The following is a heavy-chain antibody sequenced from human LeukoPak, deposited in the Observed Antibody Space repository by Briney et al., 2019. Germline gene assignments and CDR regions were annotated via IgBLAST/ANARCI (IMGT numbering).Heavy chain of an antibody. CDR2: IYTSGST. CDR1: GGSISSYY. D-gene: IGHD6-19*01. Sequence: SETLSLTCTVSGGSISSYYWSWIRQPAGKGLEWIGRIYTSGSTNYNPSLKSRVTMSVDTSKNQFSLKLSSVTAADTAVYYCARDCLAVAGKNYYYGMDVWGQGTTVTVSS. CDR3: ARDCLAVAGKNYYYGMDV. J-gene: IGHJ6*02. V-gene: IGHV4-4*07.